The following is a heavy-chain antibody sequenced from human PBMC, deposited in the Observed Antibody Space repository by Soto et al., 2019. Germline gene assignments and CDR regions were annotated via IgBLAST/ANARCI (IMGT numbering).Heavy chain of an antibody. V-gene: IGHV4-31*03. Sequence: QVQLQESGPGLVKPSQTLSLTCTVSGGSISSGGYYWSWIRQHPGKGLEWIGYIYYSGSTYYNPSLKSRLTISVDASKNRFSLKLSSVTAADTAVDYCARVHGDDPPYFDYWGQGTLVTVSS. CDR2: IYYSGST. CDR3: ARVHGDDPPYFDY. CDR1: GGSISSGGYY. D-gene: IGHD4-17*01. J-gene: IGHJ4*02.